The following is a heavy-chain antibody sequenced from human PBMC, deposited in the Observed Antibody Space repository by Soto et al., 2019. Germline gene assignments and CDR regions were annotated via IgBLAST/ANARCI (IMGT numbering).Heavy chain of an antibody. CDR1: GFTFNNYA. V-gene: IGHV3-23*01. D-gene: IGHD2-2*01. J-gene: IGHJ4*02. CDR3: AKTFLARYCSSSICYDPADYFDY. CDR2: INNGGDNI. Sequence: GSLRLSCAASGFTFNNYAMSWVRQAPGKGLEWVSSINNGGDNIYYADSVKGRFTISRDNSKSTLYLQMNSLRAEDTAVYYCAKTFLARYCSSSICYDPADYFDYWGQGTLVTAPQ.